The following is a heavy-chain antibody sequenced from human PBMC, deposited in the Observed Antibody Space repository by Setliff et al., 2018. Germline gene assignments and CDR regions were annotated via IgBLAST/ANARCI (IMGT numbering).Heavy chain of an antibody. CDR3: GRGFSRIEGWGNWFDP. D-gene: IGHD2-15*01. V-gene: IGHV4-39*01. CDR2: IYDSGSS. J-gene: IGHJ5*02. CDR1: GGSVSNSGFF. Sequence: LSLTCTVSGGSVSNSGFFWGWLRRAPGKGLEWIGNIYDSGSSNYNASLKSRLIITRDTSKNQISLKLTSVTAADTAVYYCGRGFSRIEGWGNWFDPWGQGILVTVSS.